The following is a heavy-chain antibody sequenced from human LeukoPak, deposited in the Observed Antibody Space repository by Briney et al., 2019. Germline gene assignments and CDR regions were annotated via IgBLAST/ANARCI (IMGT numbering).Heavy chain of an antibody. CDR1: GYTFIGYY. V-gene: IGHV1-2*02. J-gene: IGHJ4*02. CDR2: INPNNGGT. D-gene: IGHD3-22*01. CDR3: ARSGSGYYFIDH. Sequence: ASVTVSCKASGYTFIGYYMHWVRQPPGQGLEWMGWINPNNGGTNYEQKFQGRVTTTRDTSISTAYMELSRLRSDDTAVYYCARSGSGYYFIDHWGQGTLVTVSS.